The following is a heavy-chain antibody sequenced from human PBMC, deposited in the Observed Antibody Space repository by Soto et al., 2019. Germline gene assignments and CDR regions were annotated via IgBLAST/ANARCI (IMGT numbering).Heavy chain of an antibody. J-gene: IGHJ4*02. CDR3: ARGSYGEFYFDY. V-gene: IGHV3-30-3*01. CDR2: ISYDGSKI. D-gene: IGHD3-10*01. Sequence: QVQLVESGGGVVQSGRSLRLSCAASGFTFRTYAMHWVRQAPGKGLEWVAVISYDGSKIYYADSVKGRFTISRDNSRNTLYLQMNSLRAEDTAVYYCARGSYGEFYFDYWGQGTLVTVSS. CDR1: GFTFRTYA.